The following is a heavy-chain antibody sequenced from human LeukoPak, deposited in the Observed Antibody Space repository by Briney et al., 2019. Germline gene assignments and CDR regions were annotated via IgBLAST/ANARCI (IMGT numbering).Heavy chain of an antibody. CDR1: GGSISSYY. J-gene: IGHJ4*02. Sequence: SETLSLTCTVSGGSISSYYWSWIRQPPGKGLEWIGYIYYSGSTNYNPSLKSRVTISVDTTKNQFSLKLSSVTAADTAVYYCARVPRGLLWFRELRGDFDYWGQGTLVTVSS. CDR3: ARVPRGLLWFRELRGDFDY. V-gene: IGHV4-59*12. D-gene: IGHD3-10*01. CDR2: IYYSGST.